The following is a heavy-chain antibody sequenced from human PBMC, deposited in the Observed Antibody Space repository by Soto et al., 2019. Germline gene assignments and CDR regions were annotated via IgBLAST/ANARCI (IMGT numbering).Heavy chain of an antibody. J-gene: IGHJ5*02. CDR2: IYYSGST. V-gene: IGHV4-59*01. CDR1: GGSISSYY. D-gene: IGHD6-19*01. Sequence: SETLSLTCTVSGGSISSYYWSWIRQPPGKGLEWIGYIYYSGSTNYNPSLKSRVTISVDTSKNQFSLKLTSVTAEDTAVYYCKKRRSSLQWPPFDPWGHGALVTVSS. CDR3: KKRRSSLQWPPFDP.